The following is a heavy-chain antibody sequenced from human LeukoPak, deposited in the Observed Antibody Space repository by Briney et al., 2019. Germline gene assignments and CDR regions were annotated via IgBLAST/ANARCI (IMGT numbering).Heavy chain of an antibody. Sequence: GRSLRRSCAASGITFSRYAVHWVRQAAGKGIEGVAVILYDGSNKYYADSVKGRFTISRDNSKNTLYLQMNSLRAEDTAVYYCARDPARSGSYGPLDYWGQGTLVTVSS. J-gene: IGHJ4*02. CDR1: GITFSRYA. CDR3: ARDPARSGSYGPLDY. CDR2: ILYDGSNK. D-gene: IGHD1-26*01. V-gene: IGHV3-30*01.